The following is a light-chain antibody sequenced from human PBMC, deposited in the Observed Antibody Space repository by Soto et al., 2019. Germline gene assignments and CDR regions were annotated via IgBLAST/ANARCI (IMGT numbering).Light chain of an antibody. Sequence: QSVLTQPASVSGSPGQSITISCTGTRSDVGSYNLVSWYQQHPGKAPKLMIYEVSKRPSGVSNRFSGSKSGNTASLTISGVQAEDEADYYCCSYAGSIVVFGGVTQLTVL. CDR1: RSDVGSYNL. J-gene: IGLJ2*01. CDR3: CSYAGSIVV. V-gene: IGLV2-23*02. CDR2: EVS.